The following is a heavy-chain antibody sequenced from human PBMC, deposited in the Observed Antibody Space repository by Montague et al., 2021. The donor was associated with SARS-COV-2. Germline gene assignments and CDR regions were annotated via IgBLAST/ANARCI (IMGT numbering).Heavy chain of an antibody. D-gene: IGHD2-21*01. J-gene: IGHJ4*02. CDR2: IYYSGST. Sequence: SETLSLTCTVSGGSISSSNYYWGWICQPPGKGLEWIGTIYYSGSTYYNPSLKSRVTISVDTSKNQFSLKLSSVTAADTAVYYCARQGGDIVVVIAIRGPYYFDYWGQGTLVTVSS. V-gene: IGHV4-39*01. CDR1: GGSISSSNYY. CDR3: ARQGGDIVVVIAIRGPYYFDY.